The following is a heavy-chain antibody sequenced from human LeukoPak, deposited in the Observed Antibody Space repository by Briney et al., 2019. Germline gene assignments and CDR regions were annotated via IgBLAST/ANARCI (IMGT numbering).Heavy chain of an antibody. CDR1: GGSFSGYY. D-gene: IGHD2-15*01. Sequence: PSETLSLTCAVYGGSFSGYYWSWLRQPPGKGLEWIGEINHSGSTNYNPSLKSRVTISVDTSKNQFSLKLNSVTAADTAVYYCARARVVVRPDAFDVWAKGKMVPVSS. V-gene: IGHV4-34*01. CDR2: INHSGST. CDR3: ARARVVVRPDAFDV. J-gene: IGHJ3*01.